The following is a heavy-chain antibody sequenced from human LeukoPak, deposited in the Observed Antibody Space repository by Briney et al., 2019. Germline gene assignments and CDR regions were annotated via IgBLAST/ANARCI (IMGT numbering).Heavy chain of an antibody. V-gene: IGHV1-69*04. J-gene: IGHJ3*02. CDR3: ARDLITLDAFDI. Sequence: SVKVSCKASGGTFSSYAISWVRQAPGQGLERMGRIIPIFGIANYAQKFQGRVTITADKSTSTAYMELNSLRSEDTAVYYCARDLITLDAFDIWGQGTMVTVSS. CDR2: IIPIFGIA. D-gene: IGHD2/OR15-2a*01. CDR1: GGTFSSYA.